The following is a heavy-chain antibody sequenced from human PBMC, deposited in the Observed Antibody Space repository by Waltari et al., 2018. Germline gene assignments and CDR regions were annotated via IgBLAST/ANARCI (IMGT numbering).Heavy chain of an antibody. J-gene: IGHJ4*02. D-gene: IGHD4-4*01. CDR2: IWYDGSNK. CDR3: ATAYSNDALADY. V-gene: IGHV3-33*08. CDR1: GFTFSSFG. Sequence: QVQLVESGGGVVQPGRSLRLSCAASGFTFSSFGMPWVRQAPGKGLEWVAVIWYDGSNKYYADSVKGRFTISRDNSKNTLYLQMNSLRAEDTAMYYCATAYSNDALADYWGQGTLVTVSS.